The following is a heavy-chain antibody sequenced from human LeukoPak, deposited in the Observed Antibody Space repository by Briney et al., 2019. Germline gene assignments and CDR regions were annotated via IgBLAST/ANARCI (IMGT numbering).Heavy chain of an antibody. J-gene: IGHJ4*02. Sequence: KPSETLSLTCTVSGGSISSGGYYWSWIRQHPGKGLEWIGYIYYSGSTYYNPSLKSRVTISVDTSKNQFSLKLSSVTAADTAVYYCARIQLWRTYFDYWGQGTLVTVSS. CDR2: IYYSGST. CDR1: GGSISSGGYY. V-gene: IGHV4-31*03. CDR3: ARIQLWRTYFDY. D-gene: IGHD5-18*01.